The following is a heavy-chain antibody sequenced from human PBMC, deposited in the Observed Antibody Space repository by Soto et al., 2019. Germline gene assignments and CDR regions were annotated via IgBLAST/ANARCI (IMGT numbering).Heavy chain of an antibody. Sequence: SCAASGFTFSSYAMSWVRQAPGKGLECVSAISGSGGSTYYADSVKGRYTMSRDNSKNTLYLQMNSLRGEDTAVYYFAKGGNSSSWYGVGNWFDPWGQGTLVTVSS. CDR1: GFTFSSYA. CDR2: ISGSGGST. V-gene: IGHV3-23*01. CDR3: AKGGNSSSWYGVGNWFDP. J-gene: IGHJ5*02. D-gene: IGHD6-13*01.